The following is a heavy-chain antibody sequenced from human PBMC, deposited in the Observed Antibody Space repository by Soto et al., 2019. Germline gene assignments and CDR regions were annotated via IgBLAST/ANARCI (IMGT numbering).Heavy chain of an antibody. CDR1: GFTFGNYW. J-gene: IGHJ4*02. V-gene: IGHV3-74*01. D-gene: IGHD5-12*01. Sequence: GGSLRLSCAASGFTFGNYWMHWVRQAPGKGLVWVSRISDYGRINYADSVKDRFIISRDSSKSTMFLQMNSLRADDTALYYCAKGTRWLQLGHLDSWGQGTLVTVSS. CDR2: ISDYGRI. CDR3: AKGTRWLQLGHLDS.